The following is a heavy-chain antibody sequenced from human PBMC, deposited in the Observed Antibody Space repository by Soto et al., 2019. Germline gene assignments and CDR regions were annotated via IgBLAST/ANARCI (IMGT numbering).Heavy chain of an antibody. D-gene: IGHD3-10*01. CDR1: GGSINSSDYH. J-gene: IGHJ4*02. CDR3: ARHRGPTGPNY. V-gene: IGHV4-39*01. Sequence: QLQLQESGPGLVKPSETLSLTCTVSGGSINSSDYHWGWIRQPPGRGLEWIGSIYYSGSTYYNPSLKSRITISQDMSRNQVSLKLRSVTASDTAVYYCARHRGPTGPNYWGQGTLVTVSS. CDR2: IYYSGST.